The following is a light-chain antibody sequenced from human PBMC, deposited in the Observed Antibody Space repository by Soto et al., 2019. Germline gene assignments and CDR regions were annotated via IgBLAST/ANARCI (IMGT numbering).Light chain of an antibody. CDR1: QSIANY. Sequence: DIQMTQSPSSLSASVGDRVTITCRASQSIANYLNWYQQRPGKAPKLLIYAASNLPTAVPSRFSGSGSGADFTLTISSLQPEDFATYYCQQSYNTLALTFGGGTKVEIK. CDR3: QQSYNTLALT. V-gene: IGKV1-39*01. J-gene: IGKJ4*01. CDR2: AAS.